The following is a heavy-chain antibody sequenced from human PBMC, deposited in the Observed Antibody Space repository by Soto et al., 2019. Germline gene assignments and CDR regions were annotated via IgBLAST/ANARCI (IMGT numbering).Heavy chain of an antibody. CDR2: IYYTGST. Sequence: SETLCLPCTVSGASIRSSDDYWSWIRQPPGKGLEWIGSIYYTGSTYYTPSLKSRVSISADTSKNQFSLKLTSVTAADTAVYHCVSGGRWETPQDYWGQGTLVTVSS. V-gene: IGHV4-39*01. CDR1: GASIRSSDDY. CDR3: VSGGRWETPQDY. D-gene: IGHD1-26*01. J-gene: IGHJ4*02.